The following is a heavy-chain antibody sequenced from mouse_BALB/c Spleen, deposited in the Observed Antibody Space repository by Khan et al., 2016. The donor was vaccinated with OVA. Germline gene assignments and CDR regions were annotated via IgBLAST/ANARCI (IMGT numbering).Heavy chain of an antibody. V-gene: IGHV1-7*01. J-gene: IGHJ3*01. CDR2: INPSTDYT. CDR1: GYTFTSYW. CDR3: VNHGSSSAWFTY. D-gene: IGHD1-1*01. Sequence: VQLQQSGAELAKPGASVKMSCKASGYTFTSYWMHWVQQRPGQGLVWIGYINPSTDYTEYNQKFKDKATLTIDKSSSTAYMQLTSLTSEDSAVYYCVNHGSSSAWFTYWGQGTLVTVSA.